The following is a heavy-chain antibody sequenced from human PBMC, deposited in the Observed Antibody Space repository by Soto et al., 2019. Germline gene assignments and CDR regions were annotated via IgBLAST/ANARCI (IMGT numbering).Heavy chain of an antibody. J-gene: IGHJ4*02. Sequence: EVQVVESGGDLVEPGGSLRLPCVTSGFMFSSAWMSWVRQGPGKGLEWVARIKSKNDGGAADYAAPVNGRFSISRDDSKSTVYRQMNSLRAEDTALYYCVEGWNDFWGQGTLDTVSS. V-gene: IGHV3-15*01. CDR1: GFMFSSAW. CDR2: IKSKNDGGAA. CDR3: VEGWNDF. D-gene: IGHD1-1*01.